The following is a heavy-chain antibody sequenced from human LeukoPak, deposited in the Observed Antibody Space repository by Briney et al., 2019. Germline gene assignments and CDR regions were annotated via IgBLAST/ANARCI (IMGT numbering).Heavy chain of an antibody. Sequence: GGSLRLSCAASGFTFSSYAMSWVRQAPGKGLEWVSAISGSGGSTYYADSVKGRFTISGDNSKNTLYLQMNSLRAEDTALYYCATSTVAKYDYWGQGTLVAVSS. V-gene: IGHV3-23*01. D-gene: IGHD4-11*01. J-gene: IGHJ4*02. CDR2: ISGSGGST. CDR1: GFTFSSYA. CDR3: ATSTVAKYDY.